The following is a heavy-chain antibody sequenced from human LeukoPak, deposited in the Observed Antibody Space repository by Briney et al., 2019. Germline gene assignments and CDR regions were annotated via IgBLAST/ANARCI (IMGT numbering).Heavy chain of an antibody. CDR2: INWNGGST. CDR1: GFTFDDYG. Sequence: GGSLRLSCAASGFTFDDYGMSWVRHAPEKGLEWVSNINWNGGSTGCADSVRGRFTISRDNAENSLYLQMNSLRAEDTALYYCARASSLSQRAFDIWGQGTMVTVSS. D-gene: IGHD1-26*01. CDR3: ARASSLSQRAFDI. V-gene: IGHV3-20*04. J-gene: IGHJ3*02.